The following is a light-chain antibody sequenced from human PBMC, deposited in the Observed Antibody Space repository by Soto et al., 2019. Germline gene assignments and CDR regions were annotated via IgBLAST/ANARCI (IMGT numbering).Light chain of an antibody. CDR1: QSVSSN. V-gene: IGKV3-20*01. CDR2: GAS. J-gene: IGKJ1*01. CDR3: QHYVTSLTT. Sequence: EIVMTQSPATLSVSPGERATLSCRASQSVSSNLAWYQHKPGQAPRLLIFGASIRVTGIPDRFIGSGSGTDFTLTISRLEPEDFAVYYCQHYVTSLTTFGQGTKVDIK.